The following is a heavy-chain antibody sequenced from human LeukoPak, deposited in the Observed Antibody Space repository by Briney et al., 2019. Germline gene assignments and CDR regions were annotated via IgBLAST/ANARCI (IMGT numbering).Heavy chain of an antibody. V-gene: IGHV4-39*07. CDR3: ARVNSYGYCDY. CDR1: GDSITSGSYY. CDR2: IYYSGNT. Sequence: SETLSLTCTVSGDSITSGSYYWGWIRQPPGRGLEWIGSIYYSGNTYYNPSLKSRVTISVDTSNNEFSLRLTSVTAADTAVYYCARVNSYGYCDYWGQGTLVTVSS. J-gene: IGHJ4*02. D-gene: IGHD5-18*01.